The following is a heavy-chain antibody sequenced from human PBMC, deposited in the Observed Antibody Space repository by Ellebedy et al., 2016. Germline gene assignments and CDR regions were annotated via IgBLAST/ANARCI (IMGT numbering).Heavy chain of an antibody. D-gene: IGHD1-14*01. CDR1: GFSVSSND. CDR3: VTRHNAAYDL. CDR2: LHGGGTS. J-gene: IGHJ3*01. Sequence: GESLKISXAASGFSVSSNDMSWVRQAPGKGLELVSLLHGGGTSYYADSVKGRFTISRDNSRKTLFLQMSGLGAEDTAVYYCVTRHNAAYDLWGQGTTVTVSS. V-gene: IGHV3-53*01.